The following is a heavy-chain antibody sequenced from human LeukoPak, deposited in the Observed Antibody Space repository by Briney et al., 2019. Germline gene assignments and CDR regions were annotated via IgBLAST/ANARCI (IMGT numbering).Heavy chain of an antibody. V-gene: IGHV4-61*02. CDR3: ATLSGAAGGGFDY. D-gene: IGHD6-13*01. J-gene: IGHJ4*02. Sequence: PSETLSLTCTVSGGSISSGSYYWSWIRQPAGKGLEWIGRIYTSGSTNYNPSLKSRVTISVDTSKNQFSLKLSSVTAADTAVYYCATLSGAAGGGFDYWGQGTLVTVSS. CDR2: IYTSGST. CDR1: GGSISSGSYY.